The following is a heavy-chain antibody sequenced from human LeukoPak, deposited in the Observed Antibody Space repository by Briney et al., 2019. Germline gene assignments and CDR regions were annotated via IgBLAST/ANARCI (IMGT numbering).Heavy chain of an antibody. J-gene: IGHJ4*02. CDR3: AREPLGYCSSTSCYHEYYFDY. CDR1: GFTFSSYA. CDR2: ISYDGSNK. D-gene: IGHD2-2*01. Sequence: GGSLRLSCAASGFTFSSYAMHWVRQAPGKGLEWVAVISYDGSNKYYADSVKGRFTISRDNSKNTLYLQMNSLRAEDTAVYYCAREPLGYCSSTSCYHEYYFDYWGQGTLVTVSS. V-gene: IGHV3-30-3*01.